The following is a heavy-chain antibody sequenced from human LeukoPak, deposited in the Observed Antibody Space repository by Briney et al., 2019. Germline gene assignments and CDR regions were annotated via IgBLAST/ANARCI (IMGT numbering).Heavy chain of an antibody. V-gene: IGHV1-3*01. Sequence: ASVKVSCKTSGYTFSTYAMHWVRQAPGQRPEWMGWINAGNGNTKFSQNFQGRVTITRDTSASTAYMELSSLRSEDSAVYYCARGPYSGVTGTDYYYGMDVWGQGTTVTVSS. J-gene: IGHJ6*02. CDR3: ARGPYSGVTGTDYYYGMDV. CDR1: GYTFSTYA. D-gene: IGHD6-19*01. CDR2: INAGNGNT.